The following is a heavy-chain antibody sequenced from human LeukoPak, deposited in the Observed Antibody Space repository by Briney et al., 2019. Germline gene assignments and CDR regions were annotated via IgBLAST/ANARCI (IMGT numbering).Heavy chain of an antibody. CDR1: GFTFDDYA. J-gene: IGHJ4*02. Sequence: PGGSLRLSCAASGFTFDDYAMHWVRQAPGKGLEWVSGISGSIGGTYYADSVKGRFTISRDNSKNTLYLQMNSLRAEDTAVYYCAKAKLPIDYTNAGSPHYYFDYWGQGTLVTVSS. D-gene: IGHD2-8*01. CDR2: ISGSIGGT. V-gene: IGHV3-23*01. CDR3: AKAKLPIDYTNAGSPHYYFDY.